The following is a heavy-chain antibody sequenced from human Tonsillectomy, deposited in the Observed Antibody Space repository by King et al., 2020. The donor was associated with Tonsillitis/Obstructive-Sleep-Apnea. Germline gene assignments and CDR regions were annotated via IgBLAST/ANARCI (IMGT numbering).Heavy chain of an antibody. CDR3: ARALAYDGPSHFLDY. D-gene: IGHD5-12*01. J-gene: IGHJ4*02. Sequence: QLVQSGAEVKRPGASVKVSCKASGYTFTRYNLHWVRQAPGQGLEWMGVINPSGGGTGLTGYAQNFQGRVTITRDTSTSTVYMNLSSLRSDATALYYCARALAYDGPSHFLDYWGQGTLVIVSS. V-gene: IGHV1-46*03. CDR1: GYTFTRYN. CDR2: INPSGGGTGLT.